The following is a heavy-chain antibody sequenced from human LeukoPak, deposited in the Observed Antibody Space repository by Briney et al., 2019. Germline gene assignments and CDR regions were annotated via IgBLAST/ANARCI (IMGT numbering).Heavy chain of an antibody. J-gene: IGHJ4*02. Sequence: GGTLRLSCVASGLAFSSYSMHWVRQVPGKGLEWVGVISYDGSDEYYTDSVKGRFTISRDNSKNTVYLQMNSLRADDTAVYYCARDFTPEWFDIHWGQGTLVTVS. CDR3: ARDFTPEWFDIH. D-gene: IGHD3-3*01. V-gene: IGHV3-30*04. CDR2: ISYDGSDE. CDR1: GLAFSSYS.